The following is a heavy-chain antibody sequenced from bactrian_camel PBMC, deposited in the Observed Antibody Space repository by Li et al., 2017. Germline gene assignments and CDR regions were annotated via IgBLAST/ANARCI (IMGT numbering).Heavy chain of an antibody. Sequence: VQLVESGGGLVQPGGSLRLSCAGSGFTFTAYGMSWVRQAPGKGLEWVSALKSEGDGIYYADSVKGRFTISRDNAKNTLYLQLTSLKSEDTAMYYCAKDMWAGGTYPPYVYKYWGQGTQVTVS. D-gene: IGHD7*01. CDR1: GFTFTAYG. J-gene: IGHJ4*01. CDR3: AKDMWAGGTYPPYVYKY. CDR2: LKSEGDGI. V-gene: IGHV3S40*01.